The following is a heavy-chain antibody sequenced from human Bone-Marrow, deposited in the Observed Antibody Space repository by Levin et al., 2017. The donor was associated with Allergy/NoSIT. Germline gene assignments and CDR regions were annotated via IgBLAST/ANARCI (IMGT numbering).Heavy chain of an antibody. CDR2: IFHSGSN. CDR1: GASVGGYY. Sequence: SETLSLTCTVSGASVGGYYWSWVRQPPGKGLEWIAYIFHSGSNSYNPSLKSRATISVDTSTNQFSLELNSVTAADTAVYYCARAKDDPDVIFGYYYYMDVWGKGTTVTVSS. CDR3: ARAKDDPDVIFGYYYYMDV. J-gene: IGHJ6*03. D-gene: IGHD3-3*01. V-gene: IGHV4-59*02.